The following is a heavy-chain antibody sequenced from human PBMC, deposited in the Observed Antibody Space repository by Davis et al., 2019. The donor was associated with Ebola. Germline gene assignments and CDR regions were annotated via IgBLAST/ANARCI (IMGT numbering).Heavy chain of an antibody. CDR1: GFILTNYA. CDR2: INAGNGNT. Sequence: ASVKVSCKASGFILTNYAIHWVRQAPGQRLEWMGWINAGNGNTKYSQKFQGRVTITRDTSASTAYMELSSLRSEDTAVYYCARVHSSGWFNWFDPWGQGTLVTVSS. V-gene: IGHV1-3*01. J-gene: IGHJ5*02. CDR3: ARVHSSGWFNWFDP. D-gene: IGHD6-19*01.